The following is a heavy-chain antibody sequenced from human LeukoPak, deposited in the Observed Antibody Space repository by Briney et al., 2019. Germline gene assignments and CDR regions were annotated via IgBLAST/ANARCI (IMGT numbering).Heavy chain of an antibody. CDR2: ISSTGSTI. Sequence: GGSLRLSCAASGFTFSDYYMNWIRQAPGKGLEWVSYISSTGSTIYYADSVKGRFTISRDNAKNSLYLQMNSLRGEDTAVYYCARAYSGYDWEWFDPWGQGTLVTVSS. CDR3: ARAYSGYDWEWFDP. CDR1: GFTFSDYY. D-gene: IGHD5-12*01. V-gene: IGHV3-11*01. J-gene: IGHJ5*02.